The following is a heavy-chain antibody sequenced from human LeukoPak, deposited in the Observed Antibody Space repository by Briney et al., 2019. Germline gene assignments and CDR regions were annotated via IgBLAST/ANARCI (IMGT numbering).Heavy chain of an antibody. CDR2: ISYDGSNK. CDR1: GFTFSSYA. J-gene: IGHJ6*02. CDR3: ARVSVFDGMDV. V-gene: IGHV3-30-3*01. D-gene: IGHD3-3*01. Sequence: GGSLRLSCAASGFTFSSYAMHWVRQAPGKGLEWVAVISYDGSNKCYADSVKGRFTISRDNSKNTLYLQMNSLRAEDTAVYYCARVSVFDGMDVWGQGTTVTVSS.